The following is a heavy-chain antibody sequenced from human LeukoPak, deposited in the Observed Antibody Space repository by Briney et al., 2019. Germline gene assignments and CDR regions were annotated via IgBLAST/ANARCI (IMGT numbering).Heavy chain of an antibody. CDR2: ISWNSGSI. CDR3: AKDHYWSIDY. J-gene: IGHJ4*02. CDR1: GFTFSSYA. Sequence: PGGSLRLSCAASGFTFSSYAMHWVRQAPGKGLEWVSGISWNSGSIGYADSVKGRFTISRDIAKNTLYLQMNSLRAEDTGVYYCAKDHYWSIDYWGRGTLVTVSS. D-gene: IGHD3-3*01. V-gene: IGHV3-9*01.